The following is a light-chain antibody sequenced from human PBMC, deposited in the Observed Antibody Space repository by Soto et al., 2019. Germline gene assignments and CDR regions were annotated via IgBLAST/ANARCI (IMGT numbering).Light chain of an antibody. CDR1: SSDVGGYKY. Sequence: QSVLTQPASVSGSPGQSITISCTGTSSDVGGYKYVSWYQQHPGKAPKLMIYEVSNRPSGVSNRFSGSKFGNTASLTISGLQAEDEADYYCNSYTSSSTVVFGGGTKVTVL. CDR2: EVS. CDR3: NSYTSSSTVV. J-gene: IGLJ2*01. V-gene: IGLV2-14*01.